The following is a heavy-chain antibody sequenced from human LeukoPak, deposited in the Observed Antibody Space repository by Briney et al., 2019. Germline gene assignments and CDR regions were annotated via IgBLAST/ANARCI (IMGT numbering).Heavy chain of an antibody. CDR3: ARGKWVNRRYSSGWPPFY. D-gene: IGHD6-19*01. V-gene: IGHV1-69*13. CDR2: IIPIFATA. CDR1: GGTFSSYA. Sequence: PGASVKVSCKASGGTFSSYAISWVRQAPGQGLEWMGGIIPIFATANYAQKFQGRVTITADESTSTAYMELSSLRSEDTAVYYCARGKWVNRRYSSGWPPFYWGQGTLVAVSS. J-gene: IGHJ4*02.